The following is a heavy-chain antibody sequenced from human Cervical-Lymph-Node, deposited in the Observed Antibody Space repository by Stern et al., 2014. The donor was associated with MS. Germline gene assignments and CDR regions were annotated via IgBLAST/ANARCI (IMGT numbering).Heavy chain of an antibody. J-gene: IGHJ4*02. D-gene: IGHD6-25*01. V-gene: IGHV3-30*04. Sequence: VQLVESGGGVVQPGRSLRLSCAVSGFTFSSYTMHWVRQAPGKGLEWVAVISFDGRTKFYADSVEGRFPLSRDNSNDTLFLQMNSLRTEDTAVYYCARDRWGSGSAWQLDFWGQGILVTVSS. CDR1: GFTFSSYT. CDR3: ARDRWGSGSAWQLDF. CDR2: ISFDGRTK.